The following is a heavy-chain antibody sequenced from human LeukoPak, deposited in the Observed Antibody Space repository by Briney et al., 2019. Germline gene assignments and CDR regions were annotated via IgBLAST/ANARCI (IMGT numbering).Heavy chain of an antibody. CDR2: ISYDGSNK. D-gene: IGHD3-9*01. V-gene: IGHV3-30-3*01. CDR3: ATFLRYFDWLSYYFDY. CDR1: GFTFSSYA. J-gene: IGHJ4*02. Sequence: GGSLRLSCAASGFTFSSYAMHWVRQAPGKGLEWVAVISYDGSNKYYADSVKGRFTISRDNSKNTLYLQMNSLRAEDTAVYYCATFLRYFDWLSYYFDYWGQGTLVTVSS.